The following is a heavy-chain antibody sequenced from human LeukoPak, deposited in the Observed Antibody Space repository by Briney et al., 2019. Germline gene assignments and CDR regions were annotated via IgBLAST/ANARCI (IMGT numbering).Heavy chain of an antibody. CDR2: IYYSGST. CDR3: AREGDRGYSYGYGHFDY. D-gene: IGHD5-18*01. CDR1: GGSISSYY. Sequence: SETLSLTCTVSGGSISSYYWSWIRQPPGKGLEWIEYIYYSGSTNYNPSLKSRVTISVDTSKNQISLKLSSVTAADTAVYYCAREGDRGYSYGYGHFDYWGQGTLVTVSS. J-gene: IGHJ4*02. V-gene: IGHV4-59*01.